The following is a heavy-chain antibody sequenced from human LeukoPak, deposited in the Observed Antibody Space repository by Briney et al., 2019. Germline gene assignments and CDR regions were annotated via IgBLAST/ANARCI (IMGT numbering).Heavy chain of an antibody. J-gene: IGHJ5*02. CDR2: ISTYNGNT. Sequence: ASVKVSCKASGYTFTNNGISWARQAPGQGLEWMGWISTYNGNTNYAQKLQDRVTMTTDTSTSTAYMELRSLRSDDTAVYYCARDLGYCSSISCQRNWFDPWGQGTLVTVSS. D-gene: IGHD2-2*01. CDR1: GYTFTNNG. CDR3: ARDLGYCSSISCQRNWFDP. V-gene: IGHV1-18*01.